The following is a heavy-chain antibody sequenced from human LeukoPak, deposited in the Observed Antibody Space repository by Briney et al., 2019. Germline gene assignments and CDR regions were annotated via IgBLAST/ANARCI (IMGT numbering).Heavy chain of an antibody. D-gene: IGHD2-2*02. Sequence: RGSLRLSCAASGFTFSSYAMSWVRQAPGKGLEWVSAISGSGGSTYYADSVKGRFTISRDNSKNTLYLQMNSLRAEDTAVYYCARGVPDAIGYFQHWGQGTLVTVSS. V-gene: IGHV3-23*01. CDR1: GFTFSSYA. CDR3: ARGVPDAIGYFQH. J-gene: IGHJ1*01. CDR2: ISGSGGST.